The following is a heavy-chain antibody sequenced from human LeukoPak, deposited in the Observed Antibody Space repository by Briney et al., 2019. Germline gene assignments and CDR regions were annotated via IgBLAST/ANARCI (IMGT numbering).Heavy chain of an antibody. Sequence: PGGSLRLSCAASGFTFSAHAMHWVRQAPGKGLEWVAVITYDGSDKYYVDSVKGRFTISRDDSKNMLFLQMNSLRAEDTAVYYCAKGNWKDGSWCSPSSWGQGALVTVSS. D-gene: IGHD1-1*01. V-gene: IGHV3-30*18. CDR1: GFTFSAHA. J-gene: IGHJ4*02. CDR3: AKGNWKDGSWCSPSS. CDR2: ITYDGSDK.